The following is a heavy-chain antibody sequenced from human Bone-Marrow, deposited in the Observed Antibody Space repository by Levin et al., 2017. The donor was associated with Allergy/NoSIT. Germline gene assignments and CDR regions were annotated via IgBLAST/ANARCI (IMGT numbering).Heavy chain of an antibody. CDR3: ARASPITMIRGPSAVKIGPFDF. Sequence: HGESLKISCKASGYSFVDYWIGWVRQRPGKGLEWMGIIYPGDSDARYGLSFQGQVSFSVDKSTNTAYLQWRSLKASDTAKYFCARASPITMIRGPSAVKIGPFDFWGQGTVVTVST. J-gene: IGHJ3*01. D-gene: IGHD3-10*01. CDR1: GYSFVDYW. CDR2: IYPGDSDA. V-gene: IGHV5-51*01.